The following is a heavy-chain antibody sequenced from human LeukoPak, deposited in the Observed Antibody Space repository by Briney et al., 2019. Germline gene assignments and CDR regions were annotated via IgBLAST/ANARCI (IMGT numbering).Heavy chain of an antibody. D-gene: IGHD4-11*01. CDR1: GYTFTGYY. CDR3: ARPTVTTVDAFDI. Sequence: GASVKVSCKASGYTFTGYYMHWVRQAPGQGREWMGWINPNSGGTNYAQKFQGRVTMTRDTSISTASMELSSLRSADKAVYYCARPTVTTVDAFDIWGQGTRVTVSS. J-gene: IGHJ3*02. CDR2: INPNSGGT. V-gene: IGHV1-2*02.